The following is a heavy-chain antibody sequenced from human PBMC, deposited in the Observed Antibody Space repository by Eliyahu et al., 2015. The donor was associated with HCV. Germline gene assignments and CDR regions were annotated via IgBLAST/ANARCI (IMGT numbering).Heavy chain of an antibody. J-gene: IGHJ6*02. CDR3: ARGQHVVSVWSYPGPTPYYNNALDV. D-gene: IGHD6-19*01. V-gene: IGHV4-59*11. CDR2: VHYRGST. Sequence: QVQLQESGPGLVKPSETLSLTCTVSGGPISSHYWSWIRQSPGKGLEWIGYVHYRGSTNYSPSLESRVTISVDTSNQFSLNLKSVTAADTAVYYCARGQHVVSVWSYPGPTPYYNNALDVWGQGTTVTVSS. CDR1: GGPISSHY.